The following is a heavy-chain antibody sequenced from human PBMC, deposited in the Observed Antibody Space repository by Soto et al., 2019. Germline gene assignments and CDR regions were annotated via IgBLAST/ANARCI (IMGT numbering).Heavy chain of an antibody. CDR2: FYYSGTT. CDR1: GDSITASYAN. V-gene: IGHV4-39*01. CDR3: AKLVRDDVRRSDLDH. D-gene: IGHD3-10*02. Sequence: SESLSLGCTVSGDSITASYANWAWIRQPPGKGLEWIGTFYYSGTTSQNPPLRSRITISGDTSRNQFSLNLRSVTAADSGVYYCAKLVRDDVRRSDLDHWGQGTLVTVSS. J-gene: IGHJ4*02.